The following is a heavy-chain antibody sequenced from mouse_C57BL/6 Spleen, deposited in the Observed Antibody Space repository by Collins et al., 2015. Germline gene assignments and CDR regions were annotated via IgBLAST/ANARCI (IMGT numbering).Heavy chain of an antibody. J-gene: IGHJ3*01. CDR3: ARGYRGAY. D-gene: IGHD2-14*01. V-gene: IGHV9-3*01. Sequence: QIQLVQSGPELKKPGETVKISCKASGYTFTTYGMSWVKQAPGKGLKWMGWINTYSGVPTYADDFKGRFAFSLETSASTVYLQINNLKNEDTATYFCARGYRGAYWGQGTLVTVSA. CDR2: INTYSGVP. CDR1: GYTFTTYG.